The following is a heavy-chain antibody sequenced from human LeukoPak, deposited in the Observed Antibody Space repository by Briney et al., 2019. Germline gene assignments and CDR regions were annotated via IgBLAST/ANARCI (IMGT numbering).Heavy chain of an antibody. CDR2: IYYSGST. Sequence: SETLSLTCTVSGGCISSSGYYWSWIRQPPGKGLEWIGYIYYSGSTNYNPSLKSRVTISVDTSKNQFFLKLSSVTAADTAVYYCARGGASGWAGGYYYYGMDVWGQGTTVTVSS. D-gene: IGHD6-19*01. CDR3: ARGGASGWAGGYYYYGMDV. J-gene: IGHJ6*02. CDR1: GGCISSSGYY. V-gene: IGHV4-61*08.